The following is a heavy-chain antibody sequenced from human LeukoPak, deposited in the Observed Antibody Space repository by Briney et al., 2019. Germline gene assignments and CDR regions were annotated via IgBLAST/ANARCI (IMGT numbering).Heavy chain of an antibody. Sequence: SETLSLTCAVYGGSFSGYYWSWIRQPAGKGLEWIGRIYTSGSTNYNPSLKSRVTMSVDTSKNQFSLKLSSVTAADTAVYYCARDRDEQLWLGSREENYYYGMDVWGQGTTVTVSS. CDR1: GGSFSGYY. CDR2: IYTSGST. V-gene: IGHV4-4*07. J-gene: IGHJ6*02. D-gene: IGHD5-18*01. CDR3: ARDRDEQLWLGSREENYYYGMDV.